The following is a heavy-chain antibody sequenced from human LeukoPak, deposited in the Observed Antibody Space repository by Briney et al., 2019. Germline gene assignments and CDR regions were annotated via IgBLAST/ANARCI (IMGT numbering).Heavy chain of an antibody. D-gene: IGHD4-17*01. J-gene: IGHJ4*02. Sequence: SETLSLTCAVYGGSFSGYFWTWIRQPPGKGLEWIGEINHSGSTDYNPSLKSRVTISVDTSKNQFSLRLSSVTAADTAVYYCAREPVDYGGYDFDYWGQGTLVTVSS. V-gene: IGHV4-34*01. CDR2: INHSGST. CDR3: AREPVDYGGYDFDY. CDR1: GGSFSGYF.